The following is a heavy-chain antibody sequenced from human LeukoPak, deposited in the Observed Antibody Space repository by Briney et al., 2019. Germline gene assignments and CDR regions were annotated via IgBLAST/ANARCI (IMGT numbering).Heavy chain of an antibody. CDR2: ISGSSRDI. D-gene: IGHD1-26*01. CDR3: VREAAATLFDY. V-gene: IGHV3-21*01. CDR1: GFTFSSFN. Sequence: GGSLRLSCAASGFTFSSFNMNWVRQAPRKGLEWVAAISGSSRDIFYADSVKGRFSISRDNTHNSLSLQMNSLRAEDTAVYYCVREAAATLFDYWGEGTLVTVSS. J-gene: IGHJ4*02.